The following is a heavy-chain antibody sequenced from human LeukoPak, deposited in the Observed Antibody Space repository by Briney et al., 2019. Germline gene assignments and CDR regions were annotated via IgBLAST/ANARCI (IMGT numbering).Heavy chain of an antibody. D-gene: IGHD3/OR15-3a*01. V-gene: IGHV3-7*03. CDR3: ARDQYDTWSRRGNFDS. J-gene: IGHJ4*02. Sequence: GGSLRLSCVASGFTFGKYWMSWVRQAPGKGLEWEANIKLDGSEKNYVDSVKGRFTISRDNTKNSLYLQMNSLRAEDTAVFYCARDQYDTWSRRGNFDSWGQGTLVIVSS. CDR2: IKLDGSEK. CDR1: GFTFGKYW.